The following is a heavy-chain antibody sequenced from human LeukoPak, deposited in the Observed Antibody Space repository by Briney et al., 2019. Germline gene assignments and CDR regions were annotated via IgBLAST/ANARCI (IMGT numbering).Heavy chain of an antibody. Sequence: GRSLRLSCAASGFTFSSYAMHWVRQAPGKGLEWVAVISYDGSNKYYADSVKGRFTISRDNSKNTLYLQMNSLRAEDTAVYYCARGIDFWNYMDVWGKGTTVTVSS. CDR2: ISYDGSNK. D-gene: IGHD3-3*01. CDR1: GFTFSSYA. CDR3: ARGIDFWNYMDV. J-gene: IGHJ6*03. V-gene: IGHV3-30-3*01.